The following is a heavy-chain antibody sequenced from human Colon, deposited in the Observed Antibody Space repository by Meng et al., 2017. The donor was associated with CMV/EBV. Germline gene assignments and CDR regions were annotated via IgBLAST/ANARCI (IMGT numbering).Heavy chain of an antibody. Sequence: SLKISCAASGFTFDDYGMHWVRRAPGKGLEWVSGISRNSGRIGNADSVKARFTISRDNAKNSLYLQMNSLRAEDTAVYYCAGKGWFNYYYYGMDVWGQGTTVTVSS. CDR2: ISRNSGRI. D-gene: IGHD3-10*01. CDR1: GFTFDDYG. J-gene: IGHJ6*02. V-gene: IGHV3-9*01. CDR3: AGKGWFNYYYYGMDV.